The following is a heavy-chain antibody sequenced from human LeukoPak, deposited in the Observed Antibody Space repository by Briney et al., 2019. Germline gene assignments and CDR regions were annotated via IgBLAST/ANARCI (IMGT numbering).Heavy chain of an antibody. J-gene: IGHJ3*02. D-gene: IGHD2-2*01. Sequence: PSETLSLTCTVSGGSCSSYYWSWIRQPAGKGLEWIGRIYTSGSTNYNPSLKSRVTMSVDTSKNQFSLKLSSVTAADTAVYYCAREGSVVPAAIEGRNDAFDIWGQGTMVTVSS. CDR1: GGSCSSYY. CDR3: AREGSVVPAAIEGRNDAFDI. V-gene: IGHV4-4*07. CDR2: IYTSGST.